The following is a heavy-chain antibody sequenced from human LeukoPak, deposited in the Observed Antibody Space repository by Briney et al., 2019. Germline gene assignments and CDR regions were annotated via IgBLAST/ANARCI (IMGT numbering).Heavy chain of an antibody. Sequence: GESLKISCKGSGYIFTSYWIGWVRQMPGKGLEWMGIIYPGDSDTRYSPSFQGQVTISADKSLRTAYLQWRSLKASDTGIYFCARLGGPHSPFDNWGQGTRVIVSS. V-gene: IGHV5-51*01. D-gene: IGHD2-15*01. CDR2: IYPGDSDT. CDR3: ARLGGPHSPFDN. CDR1: GYIFTSYW. J-gene: IGHJ4*02.